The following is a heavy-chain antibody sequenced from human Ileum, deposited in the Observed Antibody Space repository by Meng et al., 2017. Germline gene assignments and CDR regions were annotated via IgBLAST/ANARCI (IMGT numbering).Heavy chain of an antibody. V-gene: IGHV4-4*02. J-gene: IGHJ4*02. CDR2: MNLGGSP. Sequence: QVQLQESGPGLVEPSGTLSLTCAVSGRSSSSSDWWSWVRQPPGKGLEWIAEMNLGGSPNYNPSLKSRVTMSVDKSNDHLSLQLTSVTAADTAEYYCAHIFDSWGQGTLVTVSS. CDR3: AHIFDS. CDR1: GRSSSSSDW.